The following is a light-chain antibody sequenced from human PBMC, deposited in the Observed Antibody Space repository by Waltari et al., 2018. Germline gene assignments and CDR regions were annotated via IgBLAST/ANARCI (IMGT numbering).Light chain of an antibody. CDR2: WAS. V-gene: IGKV4-1*01. J-gene: IGKJ1*01. Sequence: DIVMTPSPDSLAVSLGERATINFQSSHSVFWSSKNKNCLAWYQQKPRQPPKLLIYWASTRESGVPDRFSGSGSGTDFTLTISSLQAEDVAVYYCQQYCDTPRTFGQGTKVEIK. CDR3: QQYCDTPRT. CDR1: HSVFWSSKNKNC.